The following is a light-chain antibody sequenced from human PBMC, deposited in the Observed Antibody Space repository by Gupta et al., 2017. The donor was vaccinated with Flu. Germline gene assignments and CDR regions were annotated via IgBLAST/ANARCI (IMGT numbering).Light chain of an antibody. J-gene: IGKJ1*01. V-gene: IGKV3-20*01. Sequence: IVLTPSPGTLSLSPGQRATLSCRASQTVSSTYLAWYQQKPGQPPRLLIYGASNRATGIPDRFGGSGSGTDFTLTISRLEPEDFAVYYCHQYVSSPGFGQGTKVEIK. CDR1: QTVSSTY. CDR3: HQYVSSPG. CDR2: GAS.